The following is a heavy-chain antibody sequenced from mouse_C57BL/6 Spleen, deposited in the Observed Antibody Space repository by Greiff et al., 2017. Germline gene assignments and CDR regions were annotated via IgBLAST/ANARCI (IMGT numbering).Heavy chain of an antibody. Sequence: EVQLQQSGAELVMPGASVKLSCTASGFNIKDYYMHWVKQRTEQGLEWIGRIDPEDGETKYAPKFKDKATLTVDKSSSTAYMQLSSLTSEDSAVXYCAREDYYGNSPDYWGQGTTRTVSS. CDR3: AREDYYGNSPDY. CDR1: GFNIKDYY. CDR2: IDPEDGET. J-gene: IGHJ2*01. V-gene: IGHV14-2*01. D-gene: IGHD1-1*01.